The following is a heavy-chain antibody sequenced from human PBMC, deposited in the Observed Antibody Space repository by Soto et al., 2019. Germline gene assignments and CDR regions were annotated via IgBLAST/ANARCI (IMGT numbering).Heavy chain of an antibody. CDR2: IIPILGIA. D-gene: IGHD1-1*01. CDR3: AREGGGVETGPRSDY. Sequence: QVQLVQSGAEVKKPGSSVKVSCKASGGTFSSYTISWVRQAPGQGLEWMGRIIPILGIANYAQKFQGRVTITAEKSTSTAYMGRSSLRSEDTAVYYCAREGGGVETGPRSDYWGQGTLVTVSS. CDR1: GGTFSSYT. J-gene: IGHJ4*02. V-gene: IGHV1-69*08.